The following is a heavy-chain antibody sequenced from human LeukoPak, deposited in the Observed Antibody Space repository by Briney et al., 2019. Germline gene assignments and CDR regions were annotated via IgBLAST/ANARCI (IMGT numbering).Heavy chain of an antibody. CDR1: GYTLTELS. CDR2: FDPEDGET. CDR3: ATEVVLRRNDAFDI. D-gene: IGHD2/OR15-2a*01. V-gene: IGHV1-24*01. J-gene: IGHJ3*02. Sequence: ASVKLSCKVSGYTLTELSMHWVRQAPGKGLEWMGGFDPEDGETIYAQKFQGRVTMTEDTSTDTAYMELSSLRSEDTAVYYCATEVVLRRNDAFDIWGQGTMVTVSS.